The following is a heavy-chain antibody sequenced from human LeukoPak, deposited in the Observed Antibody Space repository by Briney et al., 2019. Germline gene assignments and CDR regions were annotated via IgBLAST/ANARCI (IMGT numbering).Heavy chain of an antibody. Sequence: SQTLSLTCAISGDSVSSNSAAWNWIRQSPSRGLEWLGGTYYRSKWYNDYAVSVKSRITINPDTSKNQFSLQLSSVTPEDTAVYYCARDQGSSWYSDYYYMDVWGKGTTVTVSS. V-gene: IGHV6-1*01. CDR3: ARDQGSSWYSDYYYMDV. CDR1: GDSVSSNSAA. D-gene: IGHD6-13*01. J-gene: IGHJ6*03. CDR2: TYYRSKWYN.